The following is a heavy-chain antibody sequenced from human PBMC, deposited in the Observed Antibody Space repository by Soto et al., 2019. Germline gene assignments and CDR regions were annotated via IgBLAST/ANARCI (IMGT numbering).Heavy chain of an antibody. D-gene: IGHD1-7*01. CDR3: AKSPITGTTFIYYYGMDV. CDR2: ISGSGGST. J-gene: IGHJ6*02. CDR1: GFTFSSYA. Sequence: EVQLLESGGGLVQPGGSLRLSCAASGFTFSSYAMSWVRQAPGKGLEWVSAISGSGGSTYYADSVKGRFTISRDNSKNTLYLQMNSLRAEDTAVYYCAKSPITGTTFIYYYGMDVWGQGTTVTVSS. V-gene: IGHV3-23*01.